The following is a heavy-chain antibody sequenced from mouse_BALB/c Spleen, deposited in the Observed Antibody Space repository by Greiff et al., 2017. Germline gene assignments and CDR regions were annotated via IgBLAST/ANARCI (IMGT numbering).Heavy chain of an antibody. J-gene: IGHJ4*01. V-gene: IGHV1-4*02. Sequence: VKLQESAAELARPGASVKMSCKASGYTFTSYTMHWVKQRPGQGLEWIGYINPSTGYTEYNQKFKDKATLTADKSSSTAYMQLSSLTSEDSAVYYCARCDGNLYYYAMDYWGQGTSGTVSS. CDR1: GYTFTSYT. CDR2: INPSTGYT. CDR3: ARCDGNLYYYAMDY. D-gene: IGHD2-1*01.